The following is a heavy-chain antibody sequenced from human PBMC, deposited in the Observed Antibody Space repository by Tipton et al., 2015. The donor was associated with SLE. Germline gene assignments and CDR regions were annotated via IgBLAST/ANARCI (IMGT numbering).Heavy chain of an antibody. Sequence: QSGAEVKKPGSSVKVSCKASGGTFSSYAISWVRQAPGQGLEWMGWISAYNGNTNYAQKLQGRVTMTTDTSTSTAYMELRSLRSDDTAVYYCARAVVAVAGYYGPAFDPWGQGTLVTVSS. CDR2: ISAYNGNT. J-gene: IGHJ5*02. CDR3: ARAVVAVAGYYGPAFDP. V-gene: IGHV1-18*01. CDR1: GGTFSSYA. D-gene: IGHD6-19*01.